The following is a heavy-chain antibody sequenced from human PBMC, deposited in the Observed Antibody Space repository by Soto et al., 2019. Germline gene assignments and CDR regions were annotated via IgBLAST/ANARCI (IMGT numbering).Heavy chain of an antibody. Sequence: QVQLQESGPGLVKPSETLSLTCTVSGDSISSSSYYWSWIRQPPGKGLEWIGYIYYTGNTDYNPSLKSRLTISLDMSKNQFSLKLNSVTAADTAVYYCVRYCAGGNFSVGRFDPWGQGALVTVSS. CDR3: VRYCAGGNFSVGRFDP. V-gene: IGHV4-61*01. D-gene: IGHD2-8*02. CDR1: GDSISSSSYY. J-gene: IGHJ5*02. CDR2: IYYTGNT.